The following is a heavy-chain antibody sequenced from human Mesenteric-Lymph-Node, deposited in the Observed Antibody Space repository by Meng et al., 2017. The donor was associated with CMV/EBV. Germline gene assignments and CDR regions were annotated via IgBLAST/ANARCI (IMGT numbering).Heavy chain of an antibody. V-gene: IGHV4-61*01. CDR2: VYYSGST. D-gene: IGHD2-2*01. CDR3: ARGHCGSSSCNNWFDP. J-gene: IGHJ5*02. Sequence: SETLSLTCTVSGGSVSSGSYYWSWIRQPPGKGLEWIGYVYYSGSTNYSPSLKSRVTISIDTSKNQFSLKLSSVTAADTAMYYCARGHCGSSSCNNWFDPWGQGTLVTVSS. CDR1: GGSVSSGSYY.